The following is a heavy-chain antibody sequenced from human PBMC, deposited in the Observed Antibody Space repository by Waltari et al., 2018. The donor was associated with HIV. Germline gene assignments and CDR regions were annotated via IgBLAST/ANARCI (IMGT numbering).Heavy chain of an antibody. V-gene: IGHV4-39*01. J-gene: IGHJ2*01. CDR2: IYYSGST. CDR3: ARVQTGVDTAMVNRYFDL. D-gene: IGHD5-18*01. CDR1: GGSISSSSYY. Sequence: QLQLQESGPGLVKPSETLSLTCTVSGGSISSSSYYWGWIRQPPGKGLEWIGSIYYSGSTYYTPSLKCRVTISVDTSKNQFSLKLSSVTAADTAVYYCARVQTGVDTAMVNRYFDLWGRGTLVTVSS.